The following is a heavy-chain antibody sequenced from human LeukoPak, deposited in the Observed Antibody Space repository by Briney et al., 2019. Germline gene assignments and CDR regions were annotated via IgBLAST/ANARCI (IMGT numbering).Heavy chain of an antibody. D-gene: IGHD3-10*01. CDR2: INPNSGGT. CDR1: GYTFTGYY. J-gene: IGHJ4*02. Sequence: GASVKVSCKASGYTFTGYYMHWVRQAPGQGLEWMGWINPNSGGTNYAQKFQGRVTMTRDTSISTAYMELGRLRSDDTAVYYCARDPRYYYGSGSQSPDYWGQGTLVTVSS. V-gene: IGHV1-2*02. CDR3: ARDPRYYYGSGSQSPDY.